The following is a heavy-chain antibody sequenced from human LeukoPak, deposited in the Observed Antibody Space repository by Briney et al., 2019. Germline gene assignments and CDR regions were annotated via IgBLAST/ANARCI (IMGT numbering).Heavy chain of an antibody. CDR3: ARASVEMATTYYFDY. Sequence: SETLSLTCTVSGGSISSSSYYWGWIRQPPGKGLEWIGSIYYSGSTYYNPSLKSRVTISVDTSKNQSSLKLSSVTAADTAVYYCARASVEMATTYYFDYWDQGTLVTVSS. J-gene: IGHJ4*02. D-gene: IGHD5-24*01. CDR2: IYYSGST. V-gene: IGHV4-39*01. CDR1: GGSISSSSYY.